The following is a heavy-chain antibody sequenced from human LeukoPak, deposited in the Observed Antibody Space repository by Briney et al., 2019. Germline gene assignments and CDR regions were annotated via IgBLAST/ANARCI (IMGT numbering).Heavy chain of an antibody. J-gene: IGHJ4*02. V-gene: IGHV1-2*04. CDR2: INPNSGGT. D-gene: IGHD6-19*01. CDR3: AREGSSGWYADY. Sequence: GGSLRLSCAASGFTFSDFGMHWVRQAPGQGLEWMGWINPNSGGTNYAQKFQGWVTMTRDTSISTAYMELSRLRSDDTAVYYCAREGSSGWYADYWGQGTLVTVSS. CDR1: GFTFSDFG.